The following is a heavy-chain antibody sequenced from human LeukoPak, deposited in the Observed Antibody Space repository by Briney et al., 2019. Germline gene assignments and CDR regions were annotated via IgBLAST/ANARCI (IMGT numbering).Heavy chain of an antibody. Sequence: GGSLRLSCAASGFTFSSYAWTWVRQAPGKGLEWVSGITNGGGSTYYADSVKGRFTISRDNSRNTLYLQMNSLRAEDAAVYYCAKARYSDNWSGLDCGQGTLVTVSS. V-gene: IGHV3-23*01. D-gene: IGHD1-20*01. J-gene: IGHJ4*02. CDR3: AKARYSDNWSGLD. CDR1: GFTFSSYA. CDR2: ITNGGGST.